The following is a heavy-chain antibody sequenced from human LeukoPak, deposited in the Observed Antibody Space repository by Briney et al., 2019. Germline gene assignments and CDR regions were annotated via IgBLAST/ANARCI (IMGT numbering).Heavy chain of an antibody. V-gene: IGHV1-18*04. Sequence: ASVKVSCKAFGYTFTSYGISWVRQAPGQGLEWMGWISGYNGNTNYAQKLQGRVTMTTDTSTRTAYMEVRSLTSDDTAVYYCARGDYDSSSYQFYWGQGTLVTVSS. CDR1: GYTFTSYG. CDR2: ISGYNGNT. D-gene: IGHD6-13*01. CDR3: ARGDYDSSSYQFY. J-gene: IGHJ4*02.